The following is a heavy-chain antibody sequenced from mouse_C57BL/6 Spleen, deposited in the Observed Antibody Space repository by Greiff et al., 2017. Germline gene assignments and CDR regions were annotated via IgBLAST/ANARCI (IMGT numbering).Heavy chain of an antibody. D-gene: IGHD1-1*01. J-gene: IGHJ3*01. V-gene: IGHV1-69*01. CDR2: IDPSDSYT. CDR3: ARVGSSYEGFAY. Sequence: QVQLQQPGAELVMPGASVKLSCKASGYTFTSYWMHWVKQRPGQGLEWIGEIDPSDSYTNYNQKFKCKSTLTVDKSSSTAYMQLSSLTSEDSAVYYCARVGSSYEGFAYWGQGTLVTVSA. CDR1: GYTFTSYW.